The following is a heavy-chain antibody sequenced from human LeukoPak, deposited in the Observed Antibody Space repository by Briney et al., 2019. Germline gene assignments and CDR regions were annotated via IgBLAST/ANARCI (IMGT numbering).Heavy chain of an antibody. D-gene: IGHD4-17*01. Sequence: PGGSLRLSCAGSGIIFSCCWMSWVRQAPGKGLEWVASINQDGRDKRNADSVKGRFTISRDNAKNSVYLQVNSLRAEDTAVYYCATLKDGVTIFDNWGQGTLVTVSS. J-gene: IGHJ4*02. V-gene: IGHV3-7*01. CDR2: INQDGRDK. CDR3: ATLKDGVTIFDN. CDR1: GIIFSCCW.